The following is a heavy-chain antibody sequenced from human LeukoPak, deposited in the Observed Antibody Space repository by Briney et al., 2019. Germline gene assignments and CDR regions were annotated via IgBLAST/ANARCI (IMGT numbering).Heavy chain of an antibody. CDR2: ISYDGSNK. D-gene: IGHD5-12*01. CDR1: GFTFSSYG. J-gene: IGHJ4*02. Sequence: GRSLRLSGAASGFTFSSYGMHWVRQAPGKGLEWVAVISYDGSNKYYGESVKGRFTISRDNYKNTLYLQMNSLRAEDTAVYYCAKSWGVATVRSDGYFDYWGQGTLVTVSS. V-gene: IGHV3-30*18. CDR3: AKSWGVATVRSDGYFDY.